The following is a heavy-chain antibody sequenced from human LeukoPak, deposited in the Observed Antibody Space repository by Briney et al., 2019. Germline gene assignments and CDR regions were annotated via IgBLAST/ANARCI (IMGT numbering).Heavy chain of an antibody. Sequence: SETLSLTCTVSGDSISSTIYYWGWIRQPPGKGLEWIGNIYYSGTTYYNPSLKSRVTISVDTSKNQFSLKLSSVTAADTAVYYCARGIPEQVLSDIVVVPAAIRGCWFDPWGQGTLVTVSS. J-gene: IGHJ5*02. CDR2: IYYSGTT. V-gene: IGHV4-39*07. CDR3: ARGIPEQVLSDIVVVPAAIRGCWFDP. CDR1: GDSISSTIYY. D-gene: IGHD2-2*02.